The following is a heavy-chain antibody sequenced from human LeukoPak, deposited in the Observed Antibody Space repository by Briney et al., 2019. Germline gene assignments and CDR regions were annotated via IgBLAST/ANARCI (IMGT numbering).Heavy chain of an antibody. D-gene: IGHD1-1*01. CDR3: AIVIGTNDPGAIDY. CDR2: FDPEDGET. Sequence: ASVKVSCKVSGYTLTELSMHWVRQAPGKGLEWMGGFDPEDGETIYAQKFQGRVTMTEDTSTDTAYMELSSLRSEDTAVYYCAIVIGTNDPGAIDYWGQGTLVTVSS. CDR1: GYTLTELS. J-gene: IGHJ4*02. V-gene: IGHV1-24*01.